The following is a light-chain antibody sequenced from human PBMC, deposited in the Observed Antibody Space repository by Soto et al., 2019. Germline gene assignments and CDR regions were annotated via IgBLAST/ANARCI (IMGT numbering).Light chain of an antibody. J-gene: IGKJ1*01. CDR1: QGISDS. CDR2: AAS. V-gene: IGKV1-27*01. Sequence: DIQMTQSPSSLSASVGDRVTITCRPSQGISDSLAWYQQKPGKVPKLLIHAASTLQSGVPSRFSGSGSGTYFTLTIRSLQPEDVATYYCQKYDSVPTFGPGTKVEIK. CDR3: QKYDSVPT.